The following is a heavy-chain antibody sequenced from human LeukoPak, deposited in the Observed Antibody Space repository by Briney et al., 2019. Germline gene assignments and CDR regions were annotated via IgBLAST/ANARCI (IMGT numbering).Heavy chain of an antibody. CDR3: AKPWDDSSGYPI. CDR2: ITPILGIA. CDR1: GGTFSSYA. V-gene: IGHV1-69*04. Sequence: GASVKVSCKASGGTFSSYAISWVRQAPGQGLEWMGRITPILGIANYAQKFQGRVTITADKSTSTAYMELSSLRSEDTAVYYCAKPWDDSSGYPIWGQGTMVTVSS. J-gene: IGHJ3*02. D-gene: IGHD3-22*01.